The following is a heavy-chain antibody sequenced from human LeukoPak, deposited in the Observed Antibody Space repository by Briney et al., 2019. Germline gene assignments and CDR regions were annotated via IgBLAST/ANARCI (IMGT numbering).Heavy chain of an antibody. CDR3: ARDPPSFQH. CDR2: ISSSSTYI. V-gene: IGHV3-21*01. Sequence: GGSLRLSCAASGFTFSSYNMNWVRQAPGKGLEWVSSISSSSTYIYYADSVKGRFTISRDNAKNSLYLQMNNLRAEDTALYSCARDPPSFQHWGQGTLVTVSS. CDR1: GFTFSSYN. J-gene: IGHJ1*01.